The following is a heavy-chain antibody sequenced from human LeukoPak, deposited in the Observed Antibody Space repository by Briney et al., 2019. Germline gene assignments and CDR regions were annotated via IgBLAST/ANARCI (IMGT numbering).Heavy chain of an antibody. CDR3: ARAYSGYDYH. V-gene: IGHV4-39*01. J-gene: IGHJ5*02. Sequence: SETLSLTCTVSGGSISSSSYYWGWIRQPPGKGLEWIGSIYYSGSTYYNPSLKSRVTISVDTSKNQFSLKLSSVTAADTAVYYCARAYSGYDYHWGQGTLVTVSS. CDR2: IYYSGST. CDR1: GGSISSSSYY. D-gene: IGHD5-12*01.